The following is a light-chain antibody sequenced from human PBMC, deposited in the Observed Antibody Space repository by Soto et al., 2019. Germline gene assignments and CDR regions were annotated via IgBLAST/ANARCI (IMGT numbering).Light chain of an antibody. J-gene: IGLJ1*01. Sequence: QSVLTQPASVSGSPGQSITISCTGTSSDVGGYNYVSWYQQHPGKAPKLMIYDVSNRPSGVSNRFSGSKSGNTASLTISGLQAEDDADYYCSSYTSSLYVFGTGTKLTVL. CDR2: DVS. CDR3: SSYTSSLYV. CDR1: SSDVGGYNY. V-gene: IGLV2-14*01.